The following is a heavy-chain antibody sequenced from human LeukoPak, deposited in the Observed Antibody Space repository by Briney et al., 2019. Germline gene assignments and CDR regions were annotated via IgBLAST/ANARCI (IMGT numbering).Heavy chain of an antibody. CDR1: GGSLSGYY. CDR3: AREGRMSMGIEY. CDR2: INHGGST. V-gene: IGHV4-34*01. D-gene: IGHD4/OR15-4a*01. J-gene: IGHJ4*02. Sequence: SETLSLTCAVYGGSLSGYYWSWIRQPPGKGLQWIGEINHGGSTNYNPSLKSRVTMSVDTSKNHFSLNLSSVTAADTAVYFCAREGRMSMGIEYWGQGTLVTVSS.